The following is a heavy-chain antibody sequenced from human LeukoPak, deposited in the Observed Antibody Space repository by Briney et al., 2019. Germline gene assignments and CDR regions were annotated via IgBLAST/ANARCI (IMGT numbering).Heavy chain of an antibody. J-gene: IGHJ4*02. CDR1: GYTFTGYY. D-gene: IGHD3-10*01. CDR3: ARDHLGDGFGELLSYYFDY. Sequence: GASVKVSCKASGYTFTGYYMHWVRQAPGQGLEWMGWINPNSGGTNYAQKFQGRVTMTRDTSISTAYMELSRLRSDDTAVYYCARDHLGDGFGELLSYYFDYWGQGTLVTISS. CDR2: INPNSGGT. V-gene: IGHV1-2*02.